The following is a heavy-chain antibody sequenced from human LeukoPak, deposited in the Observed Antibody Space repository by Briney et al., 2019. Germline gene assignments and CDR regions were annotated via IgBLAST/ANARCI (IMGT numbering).Heavy chain of an antibody. Sequence: SETLSLTCTVSGGSISSSSYYWGWIRQPPGKGLEWIGSIYYSGSTYYNPSLKSRVTISVDTSKNQFSLKLSSVTAADTAVYYCARHGAAAAGTLPYYYYYMGVWGKGTTVTVSS. D-gene: IGHD6-13*01. CDR1: GGSISSSSYY. CDR2: IYYSGST. CDR3: ARHGAAAAGTLPYYYYYMGV. J-gene: IGHJ6*03. V-gene: IGHV4-39*01.